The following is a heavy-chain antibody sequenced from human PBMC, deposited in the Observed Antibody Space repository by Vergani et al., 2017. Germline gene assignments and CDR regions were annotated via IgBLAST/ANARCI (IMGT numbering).Heavy chain of an antibody. J-gene: IGHJ3*02. CDR1: GFSLSTSGMR. V-gene: IGHV2-70*04. CDR2: IDWDDDK. CDR3: ARMMDELGDGFDI. Sequence: QVTLKESGPALVKPTQTLTLTCTFSGFSLSTSGMRVSWIRQPPGKALEWLARIDWDDDKFYSTSLKTRLTISTDTSKNQVVLTMTNMDPVETATYYCARMMDELGDGFDIWGQGTMVTVSS. D-gene: IGHD7-27*01.